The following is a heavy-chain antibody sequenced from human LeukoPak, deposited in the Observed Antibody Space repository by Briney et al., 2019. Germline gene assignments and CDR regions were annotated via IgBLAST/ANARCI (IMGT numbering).Heavy chain of an antibody. J-gene: IGHJ4*02. CDR1: GFTFDDYA. V-gene: IGHV3-43D*03. Sequence: GGSLRLSCAASGFTFDDYAMHWVRQAPGKGLEWVSLISWGGGSTYYADSVKGRFTISRDNSKNSLYLQMNSLRAEDTALYYCASLLNDYFDYWGQGTLVTVSS. CDR2: ISWGGGST. D-gene: IGHD1-1*01. CDR3: ASLLNDYFDY.